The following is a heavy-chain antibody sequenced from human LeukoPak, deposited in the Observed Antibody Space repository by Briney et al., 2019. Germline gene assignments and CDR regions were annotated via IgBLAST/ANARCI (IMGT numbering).Heavy chain of an antibody. CDR1: GYTFTGYY. Sequence: ASVKVSCKASGYTFTGYYMHWVRQAPGQGLEWMGWINPDNGGTNYAQKFQGRVTMTRDMSISTAYMELSRLRSDDTAVYYCAGDPSNSGYDHLYYFDYWGQGTLVTVSS. V-gene: IGHV1-2*02. CDR3: AGDPSNSGYDHLYYFDY. D-gene: IGHD5-12*01. CDR2: INPDNGGT. J-gene: IGHJ4*02.